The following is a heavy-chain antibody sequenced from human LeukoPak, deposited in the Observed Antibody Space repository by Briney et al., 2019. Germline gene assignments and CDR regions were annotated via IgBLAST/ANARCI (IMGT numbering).Heavy chain of an antibody. J-gene: IGHJ4*02. V-gene: IGHV1-8*02. D-gene: IGHD5-12*01. CDR3: ARTSHYVDIAATIPYGIYYFDY. CDR2: MNPNSGNT. Sequence: GASVKVSCKASGYIFTNFDINWVRQATGQGLEWMGWMNPNSGNTGYAQKLQGRVTMTTDTSTSTAYMELRSLRSDDTAVYYCARTSHYVDIAATIPYGIYYFDYWGQGTLVTVSS. CDR1: GYIFTNFD.